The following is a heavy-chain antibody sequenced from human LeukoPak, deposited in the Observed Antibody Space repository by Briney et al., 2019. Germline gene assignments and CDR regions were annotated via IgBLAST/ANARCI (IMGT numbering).Heavy chain of an antibody. D-gene: IGHD1-26*01. CDR2: ISSDDTTI. CDR3: ARDMWAPKWYFDL. CDR1: GFTFSSYS. V-gene: IGHV3-48*02. Sequence: GGSLRLSCVASGFTFSSYSMNWVRQPPGKGPEWVSYISSDDTTIYYADSVKGRFTISRDNAKNSLYLQMNSLRDEDTAVYYCARDMWAPKWYFDLWGRGALVTVSS. J-gene: IGHJ2*01.